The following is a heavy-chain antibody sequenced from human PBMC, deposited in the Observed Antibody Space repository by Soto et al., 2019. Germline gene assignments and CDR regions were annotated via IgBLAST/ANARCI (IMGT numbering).Heavy chain of an antibody. CDR1: GFTFSMFS. J-gene: IGHJ5*02. V-gene: IGHV3-64D*06. Sequence: PGGSLRLSCSASGFTFSMFSMHWVRQAPGKGLEYVSGISSNGDSTYYADSVKGRFTISRDNSKNTLCLQMSSLRAVDTAVYYCVHPRSTVQIPPTWGQGTLVTFSS. CDR3: VHPRSTVQIPPT. CDR2: ISSNGDST. D-gene: IGHD4-17*01.